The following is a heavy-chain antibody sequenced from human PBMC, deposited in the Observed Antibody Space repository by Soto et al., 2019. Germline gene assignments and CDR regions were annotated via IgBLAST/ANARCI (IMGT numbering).Heavy chain of an antibody. D-gene: IGHD3-22*01. Sequence: PSETLSLTCAVYGGSFSGYYWSWIRQPPGKGLEWIGEINHSGSTNYNPSLKSRVTISVDTSKNQFSLKLSSVTAADTAVYYCARGFTGGISMRKGAFDIWGQGTMVTVSS. CDR1: GGSFSGYY. CDR3: ARGFTGGISMRKGAFDI. CDR2: INHSGST. J-gene: IGHJ3*02. V-gene: IGHV4-34*01.